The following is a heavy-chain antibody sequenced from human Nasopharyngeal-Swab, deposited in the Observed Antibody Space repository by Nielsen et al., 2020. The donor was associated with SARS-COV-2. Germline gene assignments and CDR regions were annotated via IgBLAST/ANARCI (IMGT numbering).Heavy chain of an antibody. Sequence: GESLKISCAVSGFSFNNHGMHWVRQAPGKGLEWVAVIWSDGKTTKYADSVKGRLTISRDKYRNTLYLQMNNLRVVDTAIYYCAREGPYSGTNVFDIWGQGTMVTVSS. CDR2: IWSDGKTT. V-gene: IGHV3-33*01. CDR3: AREGPYSGTNVFDI. J-gene: IGHJ3*02. CDR1: GFSFNNHG. D-gene: IGHD5-12*01.